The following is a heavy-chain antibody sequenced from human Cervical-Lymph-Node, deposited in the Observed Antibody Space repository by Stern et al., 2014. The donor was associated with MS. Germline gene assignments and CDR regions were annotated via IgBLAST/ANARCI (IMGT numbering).Heavy chain of an antibody. J-gene: IGHJ5*02. V-gene: IGHV4-39*01. CDR2: IFYGGSP. CDR3: AKHPSSGWAVANWFDP. D-gene: IGHD6-19*01. Sequence: QLQLQESGPGLVKPSETLSLTCTDSGGSISRSTSYWAWIRQPPGKGLEWIGTIFYGGSPYYRPSLKGRVTISIAPSKNPFSLKLPSVTAADTAVYYCAKHPSSGWAVANWFDPWGQGTLVTVSS. CDR1: GGSISRSTSY.